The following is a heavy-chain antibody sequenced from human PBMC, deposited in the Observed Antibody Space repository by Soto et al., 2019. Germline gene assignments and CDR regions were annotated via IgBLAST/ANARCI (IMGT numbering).Heavy chain of an antibody. D-gene: IGHD5-18*01. CDR3: ARGPRARYSYGSNDY. CDR1: GGTFSSYA. V-gene: IGHV1-69*12. CDR2: IIPIFGTA. J-gene: IGHJ4*02. Sequence: QVQLVQSGAEVKKPGSSVKVSCKASGGTFSSYAISWVRQAPGQGLEWMGGIIPIFGTANYAQKFQGRVTSXXDXSXXTAYMELSSLRSEDTAVYYCARGPRARYSYGSNDYWGQGTLVTVSS.